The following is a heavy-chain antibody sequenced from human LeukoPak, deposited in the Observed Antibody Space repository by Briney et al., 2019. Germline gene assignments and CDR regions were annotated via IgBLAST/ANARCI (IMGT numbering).Heavy chain of an antibody. CDR1: GGSISSSPYY. CDR2: IYYSGST. V-gene: IGHV4-39*01. J-gene: IGHJ4*02. Sequence: SETLSLTCTVSGGSISSSPYYWGWIRQPPGKGLGWIGNIYYSGSTYYNPSLVSRVTISVDTSKNQFSLKLTSVTAADTAVYYCARRTPYDVLTGYYNFDYWGQGTLVTVSS. D-gene: IGHD3-9*01. CDR3: ARRTPYDVLTGYYNFDY.